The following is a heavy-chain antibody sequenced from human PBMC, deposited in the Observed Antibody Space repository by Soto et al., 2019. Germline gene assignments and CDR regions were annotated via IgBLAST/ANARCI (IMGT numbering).Heavy chain of an antibody. CDR3: ARVREEYQLLLGNWFDP. V-gene: IGHV1-69*06. CDR1: GGTFSSYA. Sequence: QVQLVQSGAEVKKPGSSVKVSCKASGGTFSSYAISWVRQAPGQGLEWMGGIIPIFGTANYAQKFQGRVTITADKSTSTAYMELSSLRSEDTAVYYCARVREEYQLLLGNWFDPCGQGTLVTVSS. D-gene: IGHD2-2*01. CDR2: IIPIFGTA. J-gene: IGHJ5*02.